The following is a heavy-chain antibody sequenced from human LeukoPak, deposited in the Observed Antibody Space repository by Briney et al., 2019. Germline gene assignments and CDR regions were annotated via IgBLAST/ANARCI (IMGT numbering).Heavy chain of an antibody. Sequence: GGSLRLSCVASGLTFASYAMNWVRQAPGKGLEWVSAISSSGTSTYYADSVKGRFTISRDNSKNTLYLQMNSLRAEDTAVYYCAKLNGGTSRDYWGQGTLVTVSS. CDR2: ISSSGTST. V-gene: IGHV3-23*01. CDR1: GLTFASYA. D-gene: IGHD2-8*01. J-gene: IGHJ4*02. CDR3: AKLNGGTSRDY.